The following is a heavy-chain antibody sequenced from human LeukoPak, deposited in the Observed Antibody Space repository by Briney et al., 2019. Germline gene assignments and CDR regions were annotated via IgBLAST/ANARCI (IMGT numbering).Heavy chain of an antibody. V-gene: IGHV3-30*18. D-gene: IGHD6-19*01. CDR1: GFTFSSYG. CDR3: AKDFTSGGTADLFDY. CDR2: ISYDGSNK. Sequence: GRSLRLSCAASGFTFSSYGMHWVRQAPGKGLEWVAVISYDGSNKYYADSVKGRFTISRDNSKNTLYLQMNSLRAEDTAVYYCAKDFTSGGTADLFDYWGQGTLVTVSS. J-gene: IGHJ4*02.